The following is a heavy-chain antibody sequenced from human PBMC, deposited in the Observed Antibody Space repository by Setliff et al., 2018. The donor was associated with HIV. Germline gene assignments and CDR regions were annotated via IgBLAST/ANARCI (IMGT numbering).Heavy chain of an antibody. CDR3: ARDPNTGWYYLDF. D-gene: IGHD6-19*01. CDR2: INHSGGT. V-gene: IGHV4-34*01. J-gene: IGHJ4*02. Sequence: PSETLSLTCAVSGGTFSLHYYTWIRQSPLRGLEWIGEINHSGGTRYNPSLESRLTMSVDSSGNQFSLTLTSVTAADTAVYYCARDPNTGWYYLDFWGPGALVTVSS. CDR1: GGTFSLHY.